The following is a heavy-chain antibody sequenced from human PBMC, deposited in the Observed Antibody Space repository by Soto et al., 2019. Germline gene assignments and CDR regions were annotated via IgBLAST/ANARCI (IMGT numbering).Heavy chain of an antibody. D-gene: IGHD3-9*01. V-gene: IGHV3-33*01. CDR1: GFTFSSYG. CDR2: IWYDGSNK. CDR3: AAGVTIFAPHFDS. J-gene: IGHJ4*02. Sequence: QVQLVESGGGVVQPGRSLRLSCAASGFTFSSYGMHWVRQAPGMGLEWVAVIWYDGSNKYYADSVKGRFTISRDNSKNTLYLQMNSLRAEDTAVYYCAAGVTIFAPHFDSWGQGTLVTVSS.